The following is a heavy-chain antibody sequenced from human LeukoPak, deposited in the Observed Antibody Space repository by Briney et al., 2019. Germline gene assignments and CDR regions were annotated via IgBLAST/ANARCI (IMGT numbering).Heavy chain of an antibody. CDR2: INPNSGGT. CDR1: GYTFTGYY. CDR3: ATTLGSGFYFDY. J-gene: IGHJ4*02. D-gene: IGHD3-3*01. Sequence: GASVKVSCKASGYTFTGYYMHWVRQAPGQGLEWMGWINPNSGGTNYAQKFQGRVTITRDTSISTAYMELSRLRSDDTAVYYCATTLGSGFYFDYWGQGTLVTVSS. V-gene: IGHV1-2*02.